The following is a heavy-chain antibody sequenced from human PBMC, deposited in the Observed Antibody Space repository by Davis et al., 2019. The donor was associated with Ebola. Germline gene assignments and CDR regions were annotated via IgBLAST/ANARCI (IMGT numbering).Heavy chain of an antibody. J-gene: IGHJ6*04. CDR1: GFTFSSYG. Sequence: GESLKISCAASGFTFSSYGMHWVRQAPGKGLEWVAVIWYDGSNKYYADSVKGRFTISRDNSKNTLYLQMNSLRAEDTAVYYCAVTVLRFLEWETDYGMDVWGKGTTVTVSS. CDR2: IWYDGSNK. D-gene: IGHD3-3*01. CDR3: AVTVLRFLEWETDYGMDV. V-gene: IGHV3-33*01.